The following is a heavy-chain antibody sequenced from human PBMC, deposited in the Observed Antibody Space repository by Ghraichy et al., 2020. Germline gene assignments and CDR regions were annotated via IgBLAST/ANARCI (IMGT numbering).Heavy chain of an antibody. V-gene: IGHV4-39*07. Sequence: SETLSLTCTVSGGSISSSSYYWGWIRQPPGKGLEWIGSIYYSGSTYYNPSLKSRVTISVDTSKNQFSLKLSSVTAADTAVYYCARLLIAVDDRGDYWGQGTLVTVSS. J-gene: IGHJ4*02. CDR2: IYYSGST. CDR1: GGSISSSSYY. D-gene: IGHD6-19*01. CDR3: ARLLIAVDDRGDY.